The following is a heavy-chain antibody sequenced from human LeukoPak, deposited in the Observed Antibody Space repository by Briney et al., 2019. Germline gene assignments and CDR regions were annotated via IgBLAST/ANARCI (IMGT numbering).Heavy chain of an antibody. J-gene: IGHJ3*02. V-gene: IGHV4-39*01. CDR3: ARRLGMGAFDI. D-gene: IGHD7-27*01. CDR2: IYYSGST. CDR1: GGSISSSSYY. Sequence: SETLSLTCTVSGGSISSSSYYWGWIRQPPGKGLEWIGNIYYSGSTYYNPSLKSRVTISVDTSKSQFSLKLSSVTAADTAVYSCARRLGMGAFDIWGQGTMVTVSS.